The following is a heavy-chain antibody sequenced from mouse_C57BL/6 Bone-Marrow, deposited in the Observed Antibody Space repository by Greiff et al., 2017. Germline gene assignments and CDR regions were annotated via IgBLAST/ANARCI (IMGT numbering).Heavy chain of an antibody. J-gene: IGHJ2*01. CDR1: GYTFTSYW. CDR3: ARRGDPFDD. D-gene: IGHD2-13*01. V-gene: IGHV1-74*01. CDR2: IYPSDSDT. Sequence: QVQLQQSGAELVKPGASVKVSCTASGYTFTSYWMHWVKQRPGQGLEWIGRIYPSDSDTTYTQKFKGKATLTVDKSSSTAYLQLSSLTSEDSAVYYCARRGDPFDDWGQGTTLTVSS.